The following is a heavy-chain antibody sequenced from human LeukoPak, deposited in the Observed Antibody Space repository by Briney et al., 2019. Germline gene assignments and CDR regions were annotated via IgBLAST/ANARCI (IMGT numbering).Heavy chain of an antibody. CDR3: ASISDILTGYYAMEDY. V-gene: IGHV3-23*01. J-gene: IGHJ4*02. Sequence: GGSLRLSCAASGFAFSTYAMSWVRQSPGKGLEWAAGISGNGRTTYHIDSVKGRFTISRDNSKNTLYLQMNSLRAEDTAVYYCASISDILTGYYAMEDYWGQGTLVTVSS. D-gene: IGHD3-9*01. CDR2: ISGNGRTT. CDR1: GFAFSTYA.